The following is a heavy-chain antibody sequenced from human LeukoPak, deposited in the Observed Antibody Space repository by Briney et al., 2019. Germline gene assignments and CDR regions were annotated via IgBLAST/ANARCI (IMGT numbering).Heavy chain of an antibody. CDR3: ARAQYASGSFFDY. J-gene: IGHJ4*02. CDR2: IYYTGST. D-gene: IGHD3-10*01. Sequence: PSETLSLTCTVSGGSISTHYWSWIRQPPGKGLEWIGYIYYTGSTNYNPSLKSRVTMAIDTSKNQFSLELTFVSAADTAVYYCARAQYASGSFFDYWGLGTLATVSS. V-gene: IGHV4-59*11. CDR1: GGSISTHY.